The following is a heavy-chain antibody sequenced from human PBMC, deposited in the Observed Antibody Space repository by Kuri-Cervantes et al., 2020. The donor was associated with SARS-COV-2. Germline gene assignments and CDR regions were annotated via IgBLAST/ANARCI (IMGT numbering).Heavy chain of an antibody. Sequence: SVKVSCKAPGGTFSNYTISWVRQAPGQGLEWMGGIIPIFGTANYAQKFQGRVTITADKSTSTAYMELSGLRSEDTAVYYCARDSLAEWLGDAFDIWGQGTMVTVSS. J-gene: IGHJ3*02. CDR1: GGTFSNYT. V-gene: IGHV1-69*06. CDR2: IIPIFGTA. D-gene: IGHD3-3*01. CDR3: ARDSLAEWLGDAFDI.